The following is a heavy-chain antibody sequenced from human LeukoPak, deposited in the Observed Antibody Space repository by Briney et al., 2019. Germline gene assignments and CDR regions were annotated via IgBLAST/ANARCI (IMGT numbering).Heavy chain of an antibody. D-gene: IGHD6-19*01. V-gene: IGHV4-34*01. CDR1: GGSFSGYY. J-gene: IGHJ4*02. CDR3: ARDLAVAGLDY. CDR2: INHSGST. Sequence: SETLSLTCAVYGGSFSGYYWSWIRQTPGKGLEWIGEINHSGSTNYNPSLKSRVTISVDTSKNQFSLKLSSVTAADTAVYYCARDLAVAGLDYWGQGTLVTVSS.